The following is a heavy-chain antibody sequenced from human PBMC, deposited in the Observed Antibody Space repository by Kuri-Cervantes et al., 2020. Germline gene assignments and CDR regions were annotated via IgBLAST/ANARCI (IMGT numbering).Heavy chain of an antibody. D-gene: IGHD2-15*01. Sequence: SETLSLTCAVSGGSISSGGYSWSWIRQPPGKGLEWIGYMYHSGSTYYNPSLKSRVTISVDTSKNQFSLKLSSVTAADTAVYYCARDRGIVVPDYYYYGMDVWGQGTTVTVSS. V-gene: IGHV4-30-2*05. CDR3: ARDRGIVVPDYYYYGMDV. CDR2: MYHSGST. J-gene: IGHJ6*02. CDR1: GGSISSGGYS.